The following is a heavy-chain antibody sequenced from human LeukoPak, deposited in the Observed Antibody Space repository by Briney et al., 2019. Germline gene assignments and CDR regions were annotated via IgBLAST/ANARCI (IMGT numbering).Heavy chain of an antibody. V-gene: IGHV3-20*04. J-gene: IGHJ4*02. D-gene: IGHD3-22*01. CDR3: AREGDGGYHRDFDY. Sequence: GGSLRLSCAASGFTFDDYGMSWVRQAPGKGLEWVSGINWNGGSTGYADSVKGRFTISRDNAKNSLYLQMNSLRAEDTALYYCAREGDGGYHRDFDYWGQGTLVTVSS. CDR1: GFTFDDYG. CDR2: INWNGGST.